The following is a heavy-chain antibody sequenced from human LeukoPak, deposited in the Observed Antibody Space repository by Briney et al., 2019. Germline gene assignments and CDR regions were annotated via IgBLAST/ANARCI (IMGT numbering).Heavy chain of an antibody. CDR2: INHSGST. CDR3: ARRAAAGGGWFDP. V-gene: IGHV4-34*01. Sequence: SETLSLTCAVYGGSFSGYYWSWIRRPPGKGLEWIGEINHSGSTNYNPSLKSRVTISVDTSKNQFSLKLSSVTAADTAVYYCARRAAAGGGWFDPWGQGTLVTVSS. D-gene: IGHD6-13*01. CDR1: GGSFSGYY. J-gene: IGHJ5*02.